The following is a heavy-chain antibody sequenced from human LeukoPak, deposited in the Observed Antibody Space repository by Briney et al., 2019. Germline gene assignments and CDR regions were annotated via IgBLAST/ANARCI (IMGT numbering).Heavy chain of an antibody. Sequence: PGGSLRLSCAASGFTFSSYAMSWVRQAPGKGLEWVSTINGGGVNTHYADSVGGRFTISRDNSKNTLFLQMNSLRDEDTAVYYCAKASRNYGDYDFSHWGQGTLVTVSS. CDR2: INGGGVNT. D-gene: IGHD4-17*01. CDR1: GFTFSSYA. V-gene: IGHV3-23*01. CDR3: AKASRNYGDYDFSH. J-gene: IGHJ4*02.